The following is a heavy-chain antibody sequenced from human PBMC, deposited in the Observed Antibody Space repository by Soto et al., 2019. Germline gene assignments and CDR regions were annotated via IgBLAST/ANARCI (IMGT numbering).Heavy chain of an antibody. CDR2: ILPDETG. Sequence: DVNLLQSGGGSAQPGGSLRLSCATSGFTFSTYAMTWVRQVPGRGLQWVSTILPDETGFYTVSVKGRFTISRDNYRGIVYLQMNDLWVEDAAIYYCAKDRLPTSGQRFYFDSWGPGSLVTVSS. CDR1: GFTFSTYA. D-gene: IGHD2-15*01. J-gene: IGHJ4*02. V-gene: IGHV3-23*01. CDR3: AKDRLPTSGQRFYFDS.